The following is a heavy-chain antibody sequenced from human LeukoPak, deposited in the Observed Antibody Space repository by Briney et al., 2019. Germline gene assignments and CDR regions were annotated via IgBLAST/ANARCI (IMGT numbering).Heavy chain of an antibody. CDR2: ISGSNGNT. V-gene: IGHV1-18*01. J-gene: IGHJ4*02. D-gene: IGHD3-10*01. CDR1: GYTFTRYG. CDR3: ARGPRRSGFGELPPDY. Sequence: ASVKVSCKAFGYTFTRYGVSWVRQAPGQGLEWIGWISGSNGNTNYAQNFQGRVTMTTDSSTSTAYMELRSLRSDDTAVYYCARGPRRSGFGELPPDYWGQGTLVTVSS.